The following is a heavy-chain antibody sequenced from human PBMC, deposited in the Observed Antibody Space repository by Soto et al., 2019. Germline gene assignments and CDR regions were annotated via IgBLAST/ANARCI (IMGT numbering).Heavy chain of an antibody. J-gene: IGHJ6*02. CDR2: IYPGDSDT. V-gene: IGHV5-51*01. Sequence: PGESLKISCKGSGYSFTSYWIGWVRQMPGKGLEWMGIIYPGDSDTRYSPSFQGQVTISADKSISTTYLQWSSLKASDTAMYYCARSTRQGGGLRYYYYGMDVWGQGTTVTVSS. CDR3: ARSTRQGGGLRYYYYGMDV. CDR1: GYSFTSYW. D-gene: IGHD3-16*01.